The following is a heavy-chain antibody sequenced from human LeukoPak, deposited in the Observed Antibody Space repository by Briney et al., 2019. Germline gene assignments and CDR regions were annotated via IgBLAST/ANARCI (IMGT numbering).Heavy chain of an antibody. V-gene: IGHV4-59*08. Sequence: SETLSLTCTVSGVPINNYYWNWIRQPPGKELEWIGYIDASGDTRHNPSLTSRVTISLDTSSNQFFLRLDSVTAADTAVYYCARQLGVYGDYNNWFDPWGQGTRVTVST. CDR2: IDASGDT. CDR1: GVPINNYY. CDR3: ARQLGVYGDYNNWFDP. D-gene: IGHD4-17*01. J-gene: IGHJ5*02.